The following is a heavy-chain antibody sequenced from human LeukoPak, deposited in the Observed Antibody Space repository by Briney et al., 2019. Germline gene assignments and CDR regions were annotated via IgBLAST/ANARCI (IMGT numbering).Heavy chain of an antibody. CDR2: IKPDGSEK. J-gene: IGHJ4*02. Sequence: TGGPLRLSCVLSGFSVSSYWMNWVRQAPGKGLEWVAIIKPDGSEKFYADSVRGRFTISRDNAKNSLYLQMNSLRADDTAVYYSARGGSWSWDNWGQGTLVTVSS. CDR1: GFSVSSYW. D-gene: IGHD2-8*02. CDR3: ARGGSWSWDN. V-gene: IGHV3-7*01.